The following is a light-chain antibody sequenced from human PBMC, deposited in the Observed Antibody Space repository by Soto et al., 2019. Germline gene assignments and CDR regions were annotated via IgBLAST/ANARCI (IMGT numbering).Light chain of an antibody. CDR1: DSNIGSNP. Sequence: QSVLTQPPSASGAPGQRVTISCSGSDSNIGSNPVTWYQQLPRTAPKLLIYNTNQRPSGVPERFSASRSGTSASLAISGLQSEDEADYFCASWEDSLNVYVLGTGTKLTVL. V-gene: IGLV1-44*01. CDR3: ASWEDSLNVYV. J-gene: IGLJ1*01. CDR2: NTN.